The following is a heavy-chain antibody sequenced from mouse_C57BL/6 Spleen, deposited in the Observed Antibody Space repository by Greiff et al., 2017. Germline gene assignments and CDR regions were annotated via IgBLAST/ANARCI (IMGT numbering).Heavy chain of an antibody. J-gene: IGHJ1*03. V-gene: IGHV1-55*01. D-gene: IGHD2-4*01. CDR2: IYPGSGST. CDR3: GRGYDCAGFGV. CDR1: GYTFTGYW. Sequence: QVQLQQSGAELVKPGASVKMSCKASGYTFTGYWITWVKQRPGHGLEWIGDIYPGSGSTNYNEKFKSKATLTVDTSSSTAYMQLSSLTSEDSAVYYCGRGYDCAGFGVWGTGTTVTVSS.